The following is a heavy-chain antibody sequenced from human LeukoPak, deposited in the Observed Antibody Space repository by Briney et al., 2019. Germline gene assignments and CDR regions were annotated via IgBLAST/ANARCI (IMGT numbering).Heavy chain of an antibody. J-gene: IGHJ4*02. CDR2: ISYDGSSE. V-gene: IGHV3-30*04. Sequence: GRSLRLSCAASGFIFSSYAMHWVRQAPGKGLXXXAVISYDGSSEYYPDSVKGRFTISRDNSKNTLYLQMNSLRAEDTAVYYCAKDQGVAAASLDYWGQGTLVTVSS. CDR1: GFIFSSYA. D-gene: IGHD6-13*01. CDR3: AKDQGVAAASLDY.